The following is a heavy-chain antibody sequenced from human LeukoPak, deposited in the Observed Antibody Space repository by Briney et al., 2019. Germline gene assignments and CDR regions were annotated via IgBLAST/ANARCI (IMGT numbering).Heavy chain of an antibody. CDR2: ISGSSGST. V-gene: IGHV3-23*01. D-gene: IGHD1-1*01. J-gene: IGHJ4*02. Sequence: GGSLRLSCAASGFTFSSCAMSWVRQAPGKGLEWVSAISGSSGSTYYADSVKGRFTISRDNSKNTLYLQMNSLGAEDTAVYYCAKPRLEGYYFDYWGQGTLVTVSS. CDR1: GFTFSSCA. CDR3: AKPRLEGYYFDY.